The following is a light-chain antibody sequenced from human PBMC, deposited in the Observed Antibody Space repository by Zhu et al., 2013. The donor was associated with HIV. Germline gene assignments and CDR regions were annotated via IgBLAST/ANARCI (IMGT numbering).Light chain of an antibody. CDR2: AAS. CDR3: LQYNTYPSLT. Sequence: DIQMTQSPSSLSASVGDRVTITCQASQDISNYLNWYQQKPGKAPKRLIYAASNLQSGVPSRFSGSGSGTAFTLTISSLQPEDFATYYCLQYNTYPSLTIAGGTNVEIK. V-gene: IGKV1-17*01. J-gene: IGKJ4*02. CDR1: QDISNY.